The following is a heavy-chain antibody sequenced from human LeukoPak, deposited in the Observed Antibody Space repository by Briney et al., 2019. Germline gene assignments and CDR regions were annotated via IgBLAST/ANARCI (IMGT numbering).Heavy chain of an antibody. Sequence: GGSLRPSCAASGITFNNAYMSWVRQAPGKRLEWVGRIKTRADGGTAEYAAPVKGRFTISRDDSNNTLYLQMNSLKTEDTAVYYCTTDRIAGGGWGQGTLVTVSS. V-gene: IGHV3-15*01. D-gene: IGHD2-21*01. CDR2: IKTRADGGTA. J-gene: IGHJ4*02. CDR1: GITFNNAY. CDR3: TTDRIAGGG.